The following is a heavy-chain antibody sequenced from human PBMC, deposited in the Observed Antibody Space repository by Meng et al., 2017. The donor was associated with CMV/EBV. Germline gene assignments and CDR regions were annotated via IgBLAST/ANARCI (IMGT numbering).Heavy chain of an antibody. J-gene: IGHJ6*02. CDR3: ARVNIVVVPAAIDGSSFLYYGMDV. Sequence: GGSLRLSCAASGFTFSSYSMNWVRQAPGKGLEWVSSISSSSSYIYYADSVKGRFTISRDNAKNSLYLQMNSLRAEDTAVYYCARVNIVVVPAAIDGSSFLYYGMDVWGQGTTVTVSS. D-gene: IGHD2-2*01. CDR2: ISSSSSYI. CDR1: GFTFSSYS. V-gene: IGHV3-21*01.